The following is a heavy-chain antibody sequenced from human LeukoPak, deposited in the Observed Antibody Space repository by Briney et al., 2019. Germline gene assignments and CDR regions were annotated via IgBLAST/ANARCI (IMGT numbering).Heavy chain of an antibody. CDR3: AKGGLYSSSSIDY. D-gene: IGHD6-6*01. CDR1: GFTFSSYA. Sequence: PGGSLRLSCAASGFTFSSYAMSWVRQAPGKGLEWVSVISSSGGTTYYADSVKGRSTISRDNSKNTLYLQMNSLRAEDTAVYYCAKGGLYSSSSIDYWGQGTLVTVSS. CDR2: ISSSGGTT. V-gene: IGHV3-23*01. J-gene: IGHJ4*02.